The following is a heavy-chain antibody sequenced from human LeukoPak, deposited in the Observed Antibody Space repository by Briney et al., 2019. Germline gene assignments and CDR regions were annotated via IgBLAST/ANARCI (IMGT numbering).Heavy chain of an antibody. CDR1: GFTFSSYS. V-gene: IGHV3-48*04. J-gene: IGHJ4*02. D-gene: IGHD2-2*01. Sequence: GGSLRLSCAASGFTFSSYSMNWVRQAPGKGLERVSYISSSSSTIYYADSVKGRFTISRDNAKNSLYLQMNSLRAEDTAVYYCASGYCSSTSCLNFDYWGQGTLVTVSS. CDR2: ISSSSSTI. CDR3: ASGYCSSTSCLNFDY.